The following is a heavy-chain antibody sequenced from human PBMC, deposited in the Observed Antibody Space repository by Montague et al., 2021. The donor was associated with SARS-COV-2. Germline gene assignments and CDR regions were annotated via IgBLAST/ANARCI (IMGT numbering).Heavy chain of an antibody. V-gene: IGHV4-4*07. Sequence: SETLSLTCSVSGGSISGYFWSWIRQPAGKGLEWIGRIYPSGGIFDSGRTNYHSSLKSRVTVSIDTSRNQFSLSLNSVTAADTAVYFCARDSDFSSWHEAEDYFDYWGQGILVAVSS. D-gene: IGHD6-13*01. J-gene: IGHJ4*02. CDR1: GGSISGYF. CDR3: ARDSDFSSWHEAEDYFDY. CDR2: IYPSGGIFDSGRT.